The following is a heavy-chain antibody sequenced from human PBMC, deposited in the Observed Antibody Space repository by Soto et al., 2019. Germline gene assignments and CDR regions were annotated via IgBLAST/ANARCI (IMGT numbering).Heavy chain of an antibody. CDR2: IYYSGST. Sequence: PSETLSLTCTVSGGSISSYYWSWIRQPPGKGLEWIGYIYYSGSTNHNPSLKSRVTISVDTSKNQFSLKLSSVTAADTAVYYCATLIFGSSSMAARGGFDYWGQGTLVTVSS. CDR1: GGSISSYY. J-gene: IGHJ4*02. CDR3: ATLIFGSSSMAARGGFDY. V-gene: IGHV4-59*01. D-gene: IGHD6-6*01.